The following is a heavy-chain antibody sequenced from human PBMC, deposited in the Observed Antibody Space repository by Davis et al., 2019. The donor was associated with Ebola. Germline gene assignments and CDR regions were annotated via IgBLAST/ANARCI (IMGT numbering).Heavy chain of an antibody. CDR2: IYSGGST. CDR3: AGLYDSSGLDY. Sequence: GESLKISCAASGFTVSSNYMSWVRQAPGKGLEWVSVIYSGGSTYYADSVKGRFTISRHNSKNTLYLQMNSLRAEDMAVYYCAGLYDSSGLDYWGQGTLVTVSS. CDR1: GFTVSSNY. D-gene: IGHD3-22*01. V-gene: IGHV3-53*04. J-gene: IGHJ4*02.